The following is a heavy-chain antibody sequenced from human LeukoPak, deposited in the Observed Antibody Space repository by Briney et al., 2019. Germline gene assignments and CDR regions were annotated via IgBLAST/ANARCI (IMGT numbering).Heavy chain of an antibody. V-gene: IGHV1-8*01. CDR2: MNPNSGNT. CDR3: ARFAAAAGNDY. CDR1: GYIFTVHH. D-gene: IGHD6-13*01. J-gene: IGHJ4*02. Sequence: ASVKVSCKASGYIFTVHHINWVRQATGQGLEWMGWMNPNSGNTGYAQKFQGRVTMTRNTSISTAYMELSSLRSEDTAVYYCARFAAAAGNDYWGQGTLVTVSS.